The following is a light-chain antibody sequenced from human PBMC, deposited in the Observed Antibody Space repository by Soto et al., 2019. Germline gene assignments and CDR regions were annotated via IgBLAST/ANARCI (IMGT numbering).Light chain of an antibody. CDR1: QSVSSTY. Sequence: EIVLTQSPGTLSLSPGERATLSCRASQSVSSTYVAWYQQKPGQPPSLLIHGASSRAAGIPDRFSGSGSGTDFTLTISRLEPEDFAFHYRQQYGSSPTFDQGNKVEIK. J-gene: IGKJ1*01. CDR3: QQYGSSPT. V-gene: IGKV3-20*01. CDR2: GAS.